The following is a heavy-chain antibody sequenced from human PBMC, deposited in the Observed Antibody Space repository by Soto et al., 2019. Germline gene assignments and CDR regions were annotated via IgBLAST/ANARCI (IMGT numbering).Heavy chain of an antibody. Sequence: GGSLRLSCAASGFTFSSYAMSWVRQAPGKGLEWVSAISGSGGSTYYADSVKGRFTISRDNSKNTLYLQMNSLRAEDTAVYYCAKVPDRYLDIVATFSSWFDPGGKGTLVTVSS. CDR1: GFTFSSYA. CDR3: AKVPDRYLDIVATFSSWFDP. D-gene: IGHD5-12*01. CDR2: ISGSGGST. V-gene: IGHV3-23*01. J-gene: IGHJ5*02.